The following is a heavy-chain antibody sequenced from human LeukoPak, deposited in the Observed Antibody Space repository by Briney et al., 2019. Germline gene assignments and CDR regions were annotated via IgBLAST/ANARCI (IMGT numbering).Heavy chain of an antibody. CDR1: GYTFTTYY. D-gene: IGHD3-22*01. J-gene: IGHJ5*02. CDR2: INPSGGST. CDR3: ARNYDSIAFDP. Sequence: ASVKVSCKASGYTFTTYYIHWVRQAPGQGLEWVGIINPSGGSTSYAQKFQGRITMTRDTSTSTVYMELSSLRSEDTAVYYCARNYDSIAFDPWGQGTLVTVSS. V-gene: IGHV1-46*01.